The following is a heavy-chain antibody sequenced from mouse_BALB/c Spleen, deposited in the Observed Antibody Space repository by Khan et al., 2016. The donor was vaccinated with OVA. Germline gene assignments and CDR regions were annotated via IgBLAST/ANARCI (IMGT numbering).Heavy chain of an antibody. CDR1: GYTFTSFW. V-gene: IGHV1-61*01. Sequence: QVQLKQSGAELVRPGASVKLSCKASGYTFTSFWMNWVTERPGQGLEWIGMIDPSDSETHYNQMFKDKATLTVDKSSSTAYMQLSGLTSEDSAVYYCERGGYGTSFAYWGQGTLVTVSA. J-gene: IGHJ3*01. CDR3: ERGGYGTSFAY. CDR2: IDPSDSET. D-gene: IGHD2-10*02.